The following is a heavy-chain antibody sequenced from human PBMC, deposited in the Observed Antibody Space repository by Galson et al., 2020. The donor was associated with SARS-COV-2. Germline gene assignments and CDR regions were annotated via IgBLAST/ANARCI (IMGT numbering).Heavy chain of an antibody. D-gene: IGHD3-10*01. V-gene: IGHV2-70*11. CDR1: GFSLSTSGMC. J-gene: IGHJ4*02. Sequence: GPTLGKPTQTLTLTCTFSGFSLSTSGMCVSWIRQPPGKALEWLARIDWDGDKHYSTSLKTRFTISKDTSKNQVVLIMTNMDPVDTATYYCARTWITRTASRTFDYWGQGTLVTVSS. CDR2: IDWDGDK. CDR3: ARTWITRTASRTFDY.